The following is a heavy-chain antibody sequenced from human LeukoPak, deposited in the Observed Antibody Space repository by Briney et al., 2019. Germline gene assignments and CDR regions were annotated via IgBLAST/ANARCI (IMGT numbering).Heavy chain of an antibody. CDR3: AKASKGTIFGVVTRLYYYGMDV. Sequence: GSLRLSCAASGFTFSSYAMSWVRQAPGKGLEWVSAISGSGGSTYYADSVKGRFTISRDNSKNTLYLQMNSLRAEDTAVYYCAKASKGTIFGVVTRLYYYGMDVWGQGTTVTVSS. D-gene: IGHD3-3*01. CDR1: GFTFSSYA. J-gene: IGHJ6*02. CDR2: ISGSGGST. V-gene: IGHV3-23*01.